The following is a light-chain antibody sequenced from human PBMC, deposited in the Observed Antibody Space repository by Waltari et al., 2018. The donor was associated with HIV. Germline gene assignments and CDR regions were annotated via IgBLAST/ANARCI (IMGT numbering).Light chain of an antibody. CDR2: AAS. J-gene: IGKJ1*01. CDR1: QGVRND. CDR3: LQDYSYPRT. V-gene: IGKV1-6*01. Sequence: AIQMTQSPSSLSASVGDRVTITCRASQGVRNDLGWYQQKPGKAPKLLIFAASTLHSGVPSRFSGSGSDTDFTLTISSLQPEDFATYYCLQDYSYPRTFGQGTKVDIK.